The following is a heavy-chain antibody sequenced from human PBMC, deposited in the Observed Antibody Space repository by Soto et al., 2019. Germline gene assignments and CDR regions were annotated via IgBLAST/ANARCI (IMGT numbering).Heavy chain of an antibody. D-gene: IGHD5-12*01. Sequence: SETLSLTFAVYGGSFSGYYWSLIRPPPGKGLGWIGEINYSGSTNYNPSLKSRVTISVDTSKNQFSLKLSSVTAADTAVYYCARHGEGRDGYNYPFDYWGQGTLVTVSS. CDR3: ARHGEGRDGYNYPFDY. J-gene: IGHJ4*02. CDR1: GGSFSGYY. V-gene: IGHV4-34*01. CDR2: INYSGST.